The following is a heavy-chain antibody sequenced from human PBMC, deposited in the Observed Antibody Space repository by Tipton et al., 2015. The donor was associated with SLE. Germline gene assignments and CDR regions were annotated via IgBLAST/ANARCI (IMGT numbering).Heavy chain of an antibody. V-gene: IGHV3-11*01. CDR3: ARGWGSWPYYFDY. CDR1: GFTFSDYY. J-gene: IGHJ4*02. CDR2: ISSGGSTI. D-gene: IGHD6-13*01. Sequence: SLRLSCAASGFTFSDYYMSWIRQAPGKGLEWVSYISSGGSTIYYADSVKGRFTISRDNAKNSLYLQMNSLRAEDTAVYYCARGWGSWPYYFDYWGQGTLVTVSS.